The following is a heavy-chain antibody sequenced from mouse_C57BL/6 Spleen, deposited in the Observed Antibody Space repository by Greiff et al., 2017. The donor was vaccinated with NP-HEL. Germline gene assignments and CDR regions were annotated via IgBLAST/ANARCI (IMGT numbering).Heavy chain of an antibody. CDR3: ARIYYDYDGAWFAY. CDR2: INPNNGGT. J-gene: IGHJ3*01. D-gene: IGHD2-4*01. Sequence: EVQLQQSGPELVKPGASVKISCKASGYTFTDYYMNWVKQSHGKSLEWIGDINPNNGGTSYNQKFKGKATLTVDKSSSTAYMELRSLTSEDSAVYYCARIYYDYDGAWFAYWGQGTLVTVSA. CDR1: GYTFTDYY. V-gene: IGHV1-26*01.